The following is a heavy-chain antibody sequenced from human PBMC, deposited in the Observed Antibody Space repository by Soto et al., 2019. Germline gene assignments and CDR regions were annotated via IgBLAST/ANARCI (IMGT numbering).Heavy chain of an antibody. CDR3: ARDRYSSGWLIDY. J-gene: IGHJ4*02. V-gene: IGHV3-21*01. CDR1: GFTFSSYS. CDR2: ISSSSSYI. D-gene: IGHD6-19*01. Sequence: GESLKISCAASGFTFSSYSMNWVRQAPGKGLEWVSSISSSSSYIYYADSVKGRFTISRDNAKNSLYLQMNSLRAEDTAVYYCARDRYSSGWLIDYWGQGTLVTVSS.